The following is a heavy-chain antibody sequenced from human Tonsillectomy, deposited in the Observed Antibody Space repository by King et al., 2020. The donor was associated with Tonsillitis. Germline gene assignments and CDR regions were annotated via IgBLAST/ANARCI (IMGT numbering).Heavy chain of an antibody. CDR3: AKDRAVRYGSGSRIDY. V-gene: IGHV3-23*04. Sequence: VQLVESGGGLVQPGGSLRLSCAASGCTFSSYAMSWVRQAPGKGLEWVSAISGSGGSTYYADSMKGRFTISRDNSKNTLYLQMNSLRAEDTAVYYCAKDRAVRYGSGSRIDYCGQGTLVTVSS. CDR1: GCTFSSYA. J-gene: IGHJ4*02. D-gene: IGHD3-10*01. CDR2: ISGSGGST.